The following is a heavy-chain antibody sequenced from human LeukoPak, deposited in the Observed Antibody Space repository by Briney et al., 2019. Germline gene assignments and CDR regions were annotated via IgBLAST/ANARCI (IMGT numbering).Heavy chain of an antibody. J-gene: IGHJ4*02. CDR2: ISSTSSYI. V-gene: IGHV3-21*06. CDR3: ARDPMYYYDSSGYYYASY. D-gene: IGHD3-22*01. CDR1: GFTFSDYN. Sequence: PGGSLRLSCAASGFTFSDYNINWVRQAPGKGLEWVSSISSTSSYIYYADSVKGRFTISRDNAKNSLYLQMNSLRAEDTAVYYCARDPMYYYDSSGYYYASYWGQGTLVTVSS.